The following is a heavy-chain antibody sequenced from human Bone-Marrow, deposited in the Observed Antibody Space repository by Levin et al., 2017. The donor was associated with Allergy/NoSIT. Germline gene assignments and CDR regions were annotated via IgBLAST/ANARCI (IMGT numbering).Heavy chain of an antibody. D-gene: IGHD3-22*01. CDR1: GFTFSSYD. J-gene: IGHJ3*02. V-gene: IGHV3-13*04. CDR3: ARAPKLSTMIVVGPPFDI. Sequence: LPGGSLRLSCAASGFTFSSYDMHWVRQATGKGLEWVSAIGTAGDTYYPGSVKGRFTISRENAKNSLYLQMNSLRAGDTAVYYCARAPKLSTMIVVGPPFDIWGQGTMVTVSS. CDR2: IGTAGDT.